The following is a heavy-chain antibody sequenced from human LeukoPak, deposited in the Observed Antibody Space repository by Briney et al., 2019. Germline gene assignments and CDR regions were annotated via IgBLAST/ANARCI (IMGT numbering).Heavy chain of an antibody. V-gene: IGHV3-21*05. Sequence: GGSLRLSCAASGFTFSSYAMNWVRQAPGRGLEWVSYIGPSGTAIYYADSVKGRFTISRDNAKNSLYLQMNSLRAEDTAVYYCATSPVYSYGHPYYFDYWGQGTLVTVSS. J-gene: IGHJ4*02. CDR2: IGPSGTAI. CDR1: GFTFSSYA. D-gene: IGHD5-18*01. CDR3: ATSPVYSYGHPYYFDY.